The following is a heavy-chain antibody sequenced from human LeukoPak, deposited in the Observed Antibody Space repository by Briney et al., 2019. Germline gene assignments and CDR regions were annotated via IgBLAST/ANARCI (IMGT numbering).Heavy chain of an antibody. CDR3: ARSQWTDAFDI. V-gene: IGHV1-18*01. J-gene: IGHJ3*02. Sequence: ASVKVSCKASGYSFISYGISWARQAPGQGLEWMGWISAYNGNTNYAQKLQGRVTMTTDTSTSTAYMELRSLRSDDTAVYYCARSQWTDAFDIWGQGTMVTVSS. CDR2: ISAYNGNT. D-gene: IGHD6-19*01. CDR1: GYSFISYG.